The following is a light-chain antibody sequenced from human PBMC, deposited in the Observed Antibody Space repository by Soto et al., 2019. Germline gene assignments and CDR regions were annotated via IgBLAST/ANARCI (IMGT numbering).Light chain of an antibody. CDR2: EVS. Sequence: QSALTQPASVSGSPGQSITISCTGTSSDVGGYNDVSWYQQHPGKAPKLIIYEVSNRPSGVSNRFAGSKSGNTASLTISGLQAEDESDYYCSSYTGSSTPYVFGTGTKLTVL. CDR1: SSDVGGYND. J-gene: IGLJ1*01. CDR3: SSYTGSSTPYV. V-gene: IGLV2-14*01.